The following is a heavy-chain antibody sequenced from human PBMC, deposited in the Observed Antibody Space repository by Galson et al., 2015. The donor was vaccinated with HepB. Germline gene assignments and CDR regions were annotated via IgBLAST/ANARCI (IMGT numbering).Heavy chain of an antibody. CDR2: INSDGSST. Sequence: SLRLSCAASGFTFSSYWMHWVRQAPGKGLVWVSRINSDGSSTSYADSVKGRFTISRDNAKNTLYLQMNSLRAEDTAVYYCARDRRGSIWFGELTPTYYFDYWGQGTLVTVSS. D-gene: IGHD3-10*01. CDR1: GFTFSSYW. CDR3: ARDRRGSIWFGELTPTYYFDY. J-gene: IGHJ4*02. V-gene: IGHV3-74*01.